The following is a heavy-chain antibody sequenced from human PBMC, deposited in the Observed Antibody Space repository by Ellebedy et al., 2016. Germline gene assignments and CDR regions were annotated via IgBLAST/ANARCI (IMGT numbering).Heavy chain of an antibody. V-gene: IGHV3-53*01. D-gene: IGHD1/OR15-1a*01. CDR2: IYDNYKT. CDR1: GFTVTTAY. J-gene: IGHJ4*02. Sequence: GGSLRLSCAGSGFTVTTAYMSWVRQAPGKGLEWVSVIYDNYKTYYVDSVRGRFTIPRADSKNPVTLQMKSRRVDDTAVYYCAREPTSNSDWGQGTLVTVSS. CDR3: AREPTSNSD.